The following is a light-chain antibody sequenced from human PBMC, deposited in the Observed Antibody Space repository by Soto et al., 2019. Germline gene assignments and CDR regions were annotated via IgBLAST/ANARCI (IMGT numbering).Light chain of an antibody. CDR3: QQYNSYLYS. CDR1: QSISSW. J-gene: IGKJ2*01. Sequence: DIQMTQSPSTLSASVGDRVTITCRASQSISSWLAWYQQKPGKAPKLLIYDASSLESGVPSRFSGIGSRTEFTLTISCLQPDDFATYYCQQYNSYLYSFGQGTKPEIK. V-gene: IGKV1-5*01. CDR2: DAS.